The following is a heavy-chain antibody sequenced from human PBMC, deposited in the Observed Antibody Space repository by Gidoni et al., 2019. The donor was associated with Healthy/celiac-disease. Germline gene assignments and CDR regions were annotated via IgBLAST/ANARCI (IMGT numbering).Heavy chain of an antibody. V-gene: IGHV5-51*01. CDR3: AKQQRSWYFDL. Sequence: EVQLVQSGAEVKKPGESLRISCKGSGYSFNNYWIGWVRQRPGKGLEWMGFIYPGDSETRYSPSFQGQVTISVDKSISTAYLQWSSLKASDTAMYYCAKQQRSWYFDLWGRGTLVTVSS. CDR2: IYPGDSET. J-gene: IGHJ2*01. CDR1: GYSFNNYW.